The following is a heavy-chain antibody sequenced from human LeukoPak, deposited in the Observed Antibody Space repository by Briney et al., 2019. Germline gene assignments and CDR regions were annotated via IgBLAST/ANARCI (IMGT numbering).Heavy chain of an antibody. J-gene: IGHJ6*03. D-gene: IGHD5-18*01. CDR2: IYYSGST. CDR1: GGSISSYY. V-gene: IGHV4-59*01. CDR3: AASHSYGYGSYYMDV. Sequence: SETLSLTCTVSGGSISSYYWSWIRQPPGKGLEWIGYIYYSGSTNYNPSLKSRGTISVDTSKNQFSLKLSSVTAADTAVYYCAASHSYGYGSYYMDVWGKGTTVTVSS.